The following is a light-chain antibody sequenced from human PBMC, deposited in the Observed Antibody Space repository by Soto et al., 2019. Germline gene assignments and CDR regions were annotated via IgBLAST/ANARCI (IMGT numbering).Light chain of an antibody. CDR3: SSYTSTYIWV. Sequence: QSALTQPASVSGSPGQSITISCTGTSSDIGSHNFVSWHQQHPGKAPKFIIYGVSNRPSGVSNRVSGSKSGNTASLTISGLQADDEADYYCSSYTSTYIWVFGGGTKLTVL. CDR1: SSDIGSHNF. V-gene: IGLV2-14*01. J-gene: IGLJ3*02. CDR2: GVS.